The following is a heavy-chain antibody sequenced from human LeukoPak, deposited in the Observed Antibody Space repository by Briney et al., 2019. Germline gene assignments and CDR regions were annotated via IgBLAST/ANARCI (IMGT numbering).Heavy chain of an antibody. CDR2: IWFDGSNK. Sequence: PGGSLRLSCAASGFTFSAYGMHWVRRAPGKGLEWVAFIWFDGSNKYYADSVKGRFTISRDNSKNTLYLQMNSLRLEDTAVFYCAKECGGGCSDDYWGQGPLVTVSS. J-gene: IGHJ4*02. CDR3: AKECGGGCSDDY. D-gene: IGHD2-21*02. CDR1: GFTFSAYG. V-gene: IGHV3-30*02.